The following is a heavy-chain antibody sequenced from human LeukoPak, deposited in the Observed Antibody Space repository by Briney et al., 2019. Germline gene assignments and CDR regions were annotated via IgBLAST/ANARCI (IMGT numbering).Heavy chain of an antibody. V-gene: IGHV3-21*01. J-gene: IGHJ2*01. CDR3: ARDEVLVSSSPSNWYFNP. D-gene: IGHD2/OR15-2a*01. Sequence: GGSLRLSCAASGFTFSSYTINWVRQAPGKGLEWVSSISSSSSYIFYADSVKGRFTISRDNAKTSLFLQMNSLRAEDTGVYYCARDEVLVSSSPSNWYFNPWGRGTLVTVSS. CDR2: ISSSSSYI. CDR1: GFTFSSYT.